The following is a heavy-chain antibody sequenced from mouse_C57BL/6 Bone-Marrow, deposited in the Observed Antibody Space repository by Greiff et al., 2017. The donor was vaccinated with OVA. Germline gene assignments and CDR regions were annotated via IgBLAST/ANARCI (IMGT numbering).Heavy chain of an antibody. CDR1: GYTFTSYG. J-gene: IGHJ3*01. Sequence: QVQLKESGAELARPGASVKLSCKASGYTFTSYGISWVKQRTGQGLEWIGEIYPRSGNTYYNEKFKGKATLAADKSSSTAYMELRSLTSEDSAVYFCASYGYEGGFAYWGQGTLVTVSA. D-gene: IGHD2-2*01. V-gene: IGHV1-81*01. CDR2: IYPRSGNT. CDR3: ASYGYEGGFAY.